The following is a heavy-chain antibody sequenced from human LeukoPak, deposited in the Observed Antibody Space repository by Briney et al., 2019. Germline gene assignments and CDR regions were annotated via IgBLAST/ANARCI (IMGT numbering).Heavy chain of an antibody. CDR3: SRSLVS. V-gene: IGHV3-7*03. CDR2: IKEDGSET. J-gene: IGHJ5*02. Sequence: PGGSLRLSCAASGFTFSNAWMSWVRQAPGKGLEWVANIKEDGSETHYVDSVKGRFTISRDNAKNSLYLQMNSLRAEDTAIYYCSRSLVSWGQGTLVTVSS. CDR1: GFTFSNAW.